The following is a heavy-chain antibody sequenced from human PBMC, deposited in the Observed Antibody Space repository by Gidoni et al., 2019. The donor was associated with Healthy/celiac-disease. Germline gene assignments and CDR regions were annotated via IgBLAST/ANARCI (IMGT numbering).Heavy chain of an antibody. CDR3: ARHERPATINIFDY. J-gene: IGHJ4*02. Sequence: QLQLQESGPGLVKPSETLSLTCTVSGGSISSSSYYWGWIRQPPGKGLEWIGSIYYSGSTYYNPSLKSRVTISVDTSKNQFSLKLSSVTAADTAVYYCARHERPATINIFDYWGQGTLVTVSS. V-gene: IGHV4-39*01. D-gene: IGHD1-1*01. CDR2: IYYSGST. CDR1: GGSISSSSYY.